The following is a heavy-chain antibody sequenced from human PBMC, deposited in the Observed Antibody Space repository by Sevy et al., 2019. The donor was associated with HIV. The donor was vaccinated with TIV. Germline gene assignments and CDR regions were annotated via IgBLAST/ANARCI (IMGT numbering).Heavy chain of an antibody. J-gene: IGHJ6*02. V-gene: IGHV3-21*04. CDR1: GFTFSSYA. D-gene: IGHD4-17*01. CDR3: ARDHVKDGDLGAYYYNAMDV. CDR2: INAISSNI. Sequence: GGSLRLSCAASGFTFSSYAMNWVRQAPGKGLEWVSSINAISSNIYYADSVKGRFTISRDNTKNSLYLQMNSLRAEDTAVYYCARDHVKDGDLGAYYYNAMDVWGQGTTVTVSS.